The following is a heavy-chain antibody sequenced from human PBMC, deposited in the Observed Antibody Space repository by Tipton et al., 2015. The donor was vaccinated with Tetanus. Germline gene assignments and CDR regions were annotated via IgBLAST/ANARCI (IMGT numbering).Heavy chain of an antibody. CDR2: IYYSGST. Sequence: TLSLTCTVSGGSISSGGFYWSWIRQHPGKGLEWIGYIYYSGSTYYNPSLKSRVTISVDTSKNQFSLKLSSVTAADTAVYYCARDGVKEQRGAFDIWGQGTMVTVSS. CDR3: ARDGVKEQRGAFDI. D-gene: IGHD6-25*01. V-gene: IGHV4-31*03. CDR1: GGSISSGGFY. J-gene: IGHJ3*02.